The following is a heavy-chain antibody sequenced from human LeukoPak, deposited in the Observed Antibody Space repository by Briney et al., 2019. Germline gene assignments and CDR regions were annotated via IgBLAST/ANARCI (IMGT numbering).Heavy chain of an antibody. V-gene: IGHV3-48*03. D-gene: IGHD2-2*01. CDR1: GFTFSSYE. CDR2: ISSSGTTI. Sequence: GGSLSLSCAASGFTFSSYEMMWVRQAPGKGLEFLSYISSSGTTIYYADSVKGRFTISRDNAKNSLYLQMNSLRVEDTAVYYCARRKVVSTYYYGMDVWGQGTTVTVSS. CDR3: ARRKVVSTYYYGMDV. J-gene: IGHJ6*02.